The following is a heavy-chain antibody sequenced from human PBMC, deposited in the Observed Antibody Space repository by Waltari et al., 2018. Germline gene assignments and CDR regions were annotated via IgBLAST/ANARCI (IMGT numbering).Heavy chain of an antibody. J-gene: IGHJ6*02. D-gene: IGHD5-12*01. Sequence: QVQLVESGGGVVQPGRSLRLSCAASGFTFSSYAMHWVRQAPGKGLEWVAVISYDGSNKYYADSVKGRFTISRDNSKNTLYLQMNCLRAEDTAVYYCARHGGGGYATYYYYYYGMDVWGQGTTVTVSS. V-gene: IGHV3-30-3*01. CDR2: ISYDGSNK. CDR1: GFTFSSYA. CDR3: ARHGGGGYATYYYYYYGMDV.